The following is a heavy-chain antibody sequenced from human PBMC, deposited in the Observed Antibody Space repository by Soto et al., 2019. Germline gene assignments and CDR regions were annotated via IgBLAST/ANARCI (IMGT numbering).Heavy chain of an antibody. CDR2: IYYSGST. Sequence: QVQLQESGPGLVKPSQTLSLTCTVSGGSISSGGYYWSWIRQHPGKGLEWIGYIYYSGSTYYNPSLKSRVTISADTSKNQFSLKLSSVTAADTAVYYCARETPGYCSSTSCYANDYYYYYYMDVWGKGTTVTVSS. D-gene: IGHD2-2*01. CDR1: GGSISSGGYY. J-gene: IGHJ6*03. V-gene: IGHV4-31*03. CDR3: ARETPGYCSSTSCYANDYYYYYYMDV.